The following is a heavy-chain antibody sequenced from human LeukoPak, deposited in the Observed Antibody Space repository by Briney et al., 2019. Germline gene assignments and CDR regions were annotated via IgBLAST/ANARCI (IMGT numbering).Heavy chain of an antibody. CDR2: TYYRSKWYN. CDR1: GDSVSSNSAA. D-gene: IGHD3-3*01. V-gene: IGHV6-1*01. Sequence: SQTLSLTCAISGDSVSSNSAAWNWIRQSPSRGLEWLGRTYYRSKWYNDYAVSVKSRITINPDTSENQFSLQLNSVTPEDTAVYYCARDHKGDFWSGYYWSYAFDIWGQGTMVTVSS. CDR3: ARDHKGDFWSGYYWSYAFDI. J-gene: IGHJ3*02.